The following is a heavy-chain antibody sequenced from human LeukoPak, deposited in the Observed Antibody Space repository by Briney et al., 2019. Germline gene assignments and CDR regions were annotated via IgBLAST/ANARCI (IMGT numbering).Heavy chain of an antibody. J-gene: IGHJ6*03. V-gene: IGHV1-69*05. CDR2: IIPIFGTA. CDR1: GGTFNSYA. D-gene: IGHD6-19*01. Sequence: SVTVSFTASGGTFNSYAISWVRQAPGQGLEWMGGIIPIFGTANYAQKFQGRVTITTDESTSTAYMELSSLRSEDTAVYYCARSLWLDPDYYYYYMDVWGKGTTVTVSS. CDR3: ARSLWLDPDYYYYYMDV.